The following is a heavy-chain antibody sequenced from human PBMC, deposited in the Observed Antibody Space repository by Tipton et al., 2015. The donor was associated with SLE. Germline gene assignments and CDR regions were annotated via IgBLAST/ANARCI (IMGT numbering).Heavy chain of an antibody. J-gene: IGHJ2*01. CDR3: ARDHLATKRLFMTMVTHSFDL. CDR1: AYSISSGYY. V-gene: IGHV4-61*01. D-gene: IGHD4-17*01. CDR2: IYYSGST. Sequence: TLSLTCALSAYSISSGYYWGWIRQPPGKGLEWIGYIYYSGSTNYNPPLKSRITISVDTSKNQFSLNLSSVTAADTAVYYCARDHLATKRLFMTMVTHSFDLWGRGTLVTVSS.